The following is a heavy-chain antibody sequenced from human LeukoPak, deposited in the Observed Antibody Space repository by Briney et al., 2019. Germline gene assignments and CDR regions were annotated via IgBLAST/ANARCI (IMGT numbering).Heavy chain of an antibody. D-gene: IGHD6-19*01. Sequence: SETLSLTCAVSGGSINSHYWGWIRQPPGKGLQWIGDFYYTGKNNYNPSLKSRVTISLDTSKDHLSLNLTSVLAADTAIYYCVRRDTGWNYFDYWGQGTLVTVSS. CDR2: FYYTGKN. J-gene: IGHJ4*02. CDR1: GGSINSHY. V-gene: IGHV4-59*08. CDR3: VRRDTGWNYFDY.